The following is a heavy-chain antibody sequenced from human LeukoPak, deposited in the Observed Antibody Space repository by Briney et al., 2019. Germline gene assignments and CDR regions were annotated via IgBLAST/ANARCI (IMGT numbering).Heavy chain of an antibody. V-gene: IGHV3-9*01. CDR3: AKGNWGSPFDS. J-gene: IGHJ4*02. Sequence: GGSLRLSCAASGFTFGAFSMHWVRQVPGKDLEWVSGISWNSGTIDYVDSVRGRFTISRDNAKSSLYLQMNSLRADDTALYYCAKGNWGSPFDSWGQGTLVAVSS. CDR2: ISWNSGTI. D-gene: IGHD7-27*01. CDR1: GFTFGAFS.